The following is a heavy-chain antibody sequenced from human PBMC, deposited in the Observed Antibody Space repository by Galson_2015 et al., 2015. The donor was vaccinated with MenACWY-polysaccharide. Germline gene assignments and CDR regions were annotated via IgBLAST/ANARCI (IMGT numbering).Heavy chain of an antibody. CDR3: AREGSRIVFHAFDT. D-gene: IGHD3-10*02. CDR1: TVTFRGSG. J-gene: IGHJ3*02. Sequence: SLRLSCAASTVTFRGSGMHWVRQAPGKGLEWVAVIQYDAVYKQYLDSVKGRFSVSRDNSKSTLYLEMNNRRAEDTALYYCAREGSRIVFHAFDTWGQGTMVIVSS. V-gene: IGHV3-33*01. CDR2: IQYDAVYK.